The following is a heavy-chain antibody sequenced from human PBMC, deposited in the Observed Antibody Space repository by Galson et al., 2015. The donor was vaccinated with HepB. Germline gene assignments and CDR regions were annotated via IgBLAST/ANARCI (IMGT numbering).Heavy chain of an antibody. J-gene: IGHJ4*02. Sequence: SLRLSCAASGFTFSSYWMSWVRQAPGKGLEWVANIKQDGSEKYYVDSVKGRFTISRDNAKNSLYLQMNSLRAEDTAVYYCAREGTDCSSTSCPTPAGFFDYWGQGTLVTVSS. CDR1: GFTFSSYW. CDR2: IKQDGSEK. CDR3: AREGTDCSSTSCPTPAGFFDY. D-gene: IGHD2-2*01. V-gene: IGHV3-7*01.